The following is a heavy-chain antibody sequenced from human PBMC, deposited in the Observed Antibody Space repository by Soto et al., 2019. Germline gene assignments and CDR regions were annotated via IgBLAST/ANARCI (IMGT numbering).Heavy chain of an antibody. J-gene: IGHJ5*01. D-gene: IGHD6-19*01. CDR3: ARRSSGWSDS. CDR1: GYSFSDYY. Sequence: ASVKVSCKASGYSFSDYYLHWVRQAPGQGLEWMGWINPNSGGTNYAQKFQGRVTMTRDTSISTAYMELSSLTSDDTAMYYCARRSSGWSDSWGQGTLVTVS. V-gene: IGHV1-2*02. CDR2: INPNSGGT.